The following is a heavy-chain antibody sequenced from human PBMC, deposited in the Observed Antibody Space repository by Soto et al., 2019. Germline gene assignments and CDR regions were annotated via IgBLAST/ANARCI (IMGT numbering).Heavy chain of an antibody. J-gene: IGHJ5*02. Sequence: GGSLRLSCVASGFTLSNYGMHWVRQAPGKGLEWIALIWYEGTTKYSTDSMKGRFSISRDQSKSTLYLQVNSLRAEDTATYYCACDVGSSGSSRWFDTWGQGTLVTVS. CDR2: IWYEGTTK. CDR1: GFTLSNYG. D-gene: IGHD3-10*01. CDR3: ACDVGSSGSSRWFDT. V-gene: IGHV3-33*01.